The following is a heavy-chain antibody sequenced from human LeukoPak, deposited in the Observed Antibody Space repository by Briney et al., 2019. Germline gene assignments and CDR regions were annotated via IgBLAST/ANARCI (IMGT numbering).Heavy chain of an antibody. D-gene: IGHD1-26*01. Sequence: PGGSLRLSCAASGFTFSTYAINWVRQAPGKGLEWASLISDSGANKHYAASVKGRFTISRDNSKNTLSLQMNSLRPEDTAVYYCAKDVRVGGGGMDVWGQGTPVTVSS. CDR1: GFTFSTYA. J-gene: IGHJ6*02. CDR3: AKDVRVGGGGMDV. CDR2: ISDSGANK. V-gene: IGHV3-23*01.